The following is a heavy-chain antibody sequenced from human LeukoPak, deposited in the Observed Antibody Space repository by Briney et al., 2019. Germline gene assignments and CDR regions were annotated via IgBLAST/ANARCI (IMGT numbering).Heavy chain of an antibody. J-gene: IGHJ1*01. CDR1: GGSISSTSYY. CDR3: VGRRPFRH. Sequence: SSETLSLTCTVSGGSISSTSYYWGWVRLPPGKGPEWIGSIYYSSKTYSNPSLKSRVTISADTSKNSFFLNLGSVTAADTAVYFCVGRRPFRHLGRGTPVTVSS. V-gene: IGHV4-39*02. CDR2: IYYSSKT. D-gene: IGHD5-24*01.